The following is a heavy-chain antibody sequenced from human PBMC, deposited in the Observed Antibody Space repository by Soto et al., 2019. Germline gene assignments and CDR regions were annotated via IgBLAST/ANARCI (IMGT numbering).Heavy chain of an antibody. V-gene: IGHV1-69*13. Sequence: SVKVSCKASGGTFSSYAISWVRQAPGQGLEWMGGIIPIFGTANYAQKFQGRVTITADESTSTAYMELSSQRSEDTAVYYCTTDKNGYTPRDPDYWGQETLVTVSS. J-gene: IGHJ4*02. CDR1: GGTFSSYA. D-gene: IGHD5-12*01. CDR3: TTDKNGYTPRDPDY. CDR2: IIPIFGTA.